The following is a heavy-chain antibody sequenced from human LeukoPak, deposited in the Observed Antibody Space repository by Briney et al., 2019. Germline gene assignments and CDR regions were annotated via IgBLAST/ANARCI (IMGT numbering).Heavy chain of an antibody. CDR3: ARLHYYYGSGSYYPDAFDI. Sequence: PSETLSLTCTVSGGSISSYYWSWIRQPPGKGLEWIGYIYYSGSTNYNPSLKSQVTISVDTSKDQFSLKLSSVTAADTAVYYCARLHYYYGSGSYYPDAFDIWGQGTMVTVSS. D-gene: IGHD3-10*01. V-gene: IGHV4-59*08. CDR1: GGSISSYY. J-gene: IGHJ3*02. CDR2: IYYSGST.